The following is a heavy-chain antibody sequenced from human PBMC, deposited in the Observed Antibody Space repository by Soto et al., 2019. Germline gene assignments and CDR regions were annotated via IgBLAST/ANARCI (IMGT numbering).Heavy chain of an antibody. CDR2: IYYRGNA. D-gene: IGHD2-15*01. CDR1: DDSINSDKYY. V-gene: IGHV4-39*01. Sequence: PSETLSLTCSVSDDSINSDKYYWGWIRQPPGKGLEWIGSIYYRGNAYYNPSLQTRVTISLDKSKSQFSLKLSSVTAADTAVYYCARLPRSPRVAATIDAFDIWGQGTMVTVSS. J-gene: IGHJ3*02. CDR3: ARLPRSPRVAATIDAFDI.